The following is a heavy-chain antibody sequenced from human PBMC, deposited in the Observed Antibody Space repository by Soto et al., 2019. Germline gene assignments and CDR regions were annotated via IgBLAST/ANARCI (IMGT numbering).Heavy chain of an antibody. V-gene: IGHV1-3*01. J-gene: IGHJ4*02. Sequence: GASVKVSCKASGYAFTSYAMHWVRQAPGQRLEWMGWINAGNGNTKYSQKFQGRVTITRDTSASTAYMELSSLRSEDTAVYYCARGLAVAGPGYYFDYWGQGTLVTVSS. D-gene: IGHD6-19*01. CDR2: INAGNGNT. CDR1: GYAFTSYA. CDR3: ARGLAVAGPGYYFDY.